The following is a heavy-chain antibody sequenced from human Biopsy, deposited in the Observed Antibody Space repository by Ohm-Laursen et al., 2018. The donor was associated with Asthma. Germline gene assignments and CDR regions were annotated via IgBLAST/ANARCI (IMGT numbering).Heavy chain of an antibody. J-gene: IGHJ4*02. CDR2: ISYDGNHK. V-gene: IGHV3-30*18. CDR1: GFMFRSFG. CDR3: AKRRGYSGHDNDY. Sequence: SLRLSCTASGFMFRSFGMHWVRQAPGKGLEWVAVISYDGNHKFYEDSVEGRFTISRDNSKNTLYLQMNSLRTEDTAVYYCAKRRGYSGHDNDYWGQGTLVIVSS. D-gene: IGHD5-12*01.